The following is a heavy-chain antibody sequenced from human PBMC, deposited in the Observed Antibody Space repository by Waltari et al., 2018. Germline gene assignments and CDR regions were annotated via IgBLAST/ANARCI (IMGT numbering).Heavy chain of an antibody. CDR2: ISYSGST. CDR3: ARVGPGVYWYFDL. Sequence: QLLLQESGPGLVKPSETLSLTCAVSGGSIRRSTFYWGWVRQPPGKGLEWIGSISYSGSTYYNPSLKSRVTISVDTSKNQFSLNLSSVTAADTSVYYCARVGPGVYWYFDLWGRGTLVRVSS. J-gene: IGHJ2*01. V-gene: IGHV4-39*01. CDR1: GGSIRRSTFY. D-gene: IGHD1-26*01.